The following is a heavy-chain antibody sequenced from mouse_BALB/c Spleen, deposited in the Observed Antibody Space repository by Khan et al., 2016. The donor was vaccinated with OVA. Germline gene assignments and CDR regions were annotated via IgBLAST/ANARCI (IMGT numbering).Heavy chain of an antibody. CDR2: INTYTAEP. CDR3: ARETSYWYFDV. V-gene: IGHV9-1*02. D-gene: IGHD1-3*01. J-gene: IGHJ1*01. Sequence: QIQFVQSGPELKKPGETVKISCKASGYTFTNYRMNWMRQGPGKGLKWMGWINTYTAEPTYADDFKGRFAFSLETSASTAHLQINSLKNEDMATYFCARETSYWYFDVWGAGTTVTVSS. CDR1: GYTFTNYR.